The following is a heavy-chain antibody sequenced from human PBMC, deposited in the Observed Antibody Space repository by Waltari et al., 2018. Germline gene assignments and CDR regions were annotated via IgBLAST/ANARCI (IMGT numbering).Heavy chain of an antibody. D-gene: IGHD2-8*01. CDR2: INHSGST. V-gene: IGHV4-34*01. CDR1: GGSFSGYY. CDR3: ARRSTNGVREAYGMDV. J-gene: IGHJ6*02. Sequence: QVQLQQWGAGLLKPSETLSLTCAVYGGSFSGYYWSWIRQPPGKGLEWIGEINHSGSTNYNPSLKSRVTISVDTSKNQCSLKLSSVTAADTAVYYCARRSTNGVREAYGMDVWGQGTTVTVSS.